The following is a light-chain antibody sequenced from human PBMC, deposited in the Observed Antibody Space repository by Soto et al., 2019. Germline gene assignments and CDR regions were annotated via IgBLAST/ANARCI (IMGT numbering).Light chain of an antibody. CDR2: AAS. Sequence: QMTQSPSSLSASVGDRVTITCRASQDITNYLGWHQQKPGKVPKLLLYAASTFQPGCPSRFNGSGSGTDFPVTINNLQPEDVATEYWHDYNSAHLSFGGGTNVEPK. J-gene: IGKJ4*01. V-gene: IGKV1-27*01. CDR3: HDYNSAHLS. CDR1: QDITNY.